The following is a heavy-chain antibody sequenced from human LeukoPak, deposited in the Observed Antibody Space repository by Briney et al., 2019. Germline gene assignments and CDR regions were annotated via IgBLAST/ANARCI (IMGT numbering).Heavy chain of an antibody. CDR2: TYYRSKWYN. CDR3: ARDQVVVPAATDAFDI. Sequence: SQTLSLTCAISGDSVSSNSAAWNWIRQSPSRGLEWLGRTYYRSKWYNDYAVSVKSRITINPDTSKNQFSLQLNSVTPEDTAVYYCARDQVVVPAATDAFDIWGQGTMVTVSS. CDR1: GDSVSSNSAA. D-gene: IGHD2-2*01. J-gene: IGHJ3*02. V-gene: IGHV6-1*01.